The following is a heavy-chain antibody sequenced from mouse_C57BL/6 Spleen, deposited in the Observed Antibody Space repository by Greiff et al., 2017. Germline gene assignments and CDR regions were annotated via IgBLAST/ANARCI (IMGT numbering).Heavy chain of an antibody. Sequence: VQLKESGPGLVKPSQSLSLTCSVTGYSITSGYYWNWIRQFPGNKLEWMGYISYDGSNNYNPSLKNRISITRDTSKKQFFLKLNSVTTEDTATYYCARGPRDFDVWGTGTTVTVSS. CDR2: ISYDGSN. J-gene: IGHJ1*03. CDR3: ARGPRDFDV. V-gene: IGHV3-6*01. CDR1: GYSITSGYY.